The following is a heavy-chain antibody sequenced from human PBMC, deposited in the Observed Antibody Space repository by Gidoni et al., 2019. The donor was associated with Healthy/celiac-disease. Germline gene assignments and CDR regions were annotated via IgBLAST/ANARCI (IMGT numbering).Heavy chain of an antibody. Sequence: EVQLVQSGAEVKKPGASLTISCKGSGYSFTSYWIGWVRQMPGKGLEWMGIIYPGDSDTRYSPSFQGQVTISADKSISTAYLQWSSLKASDTAMYYCARLSAPSGWYGLCLDYWGQGTLVTVSS. J-gene: IGHJ4*02. CDR2: IYPGDSDT. CDR1: GYSFTSYW. D-gene: IGHD6-19*01. V-gene: IGHV5-51*01. CDR3: ARLSAPSGWYGLCLDY.